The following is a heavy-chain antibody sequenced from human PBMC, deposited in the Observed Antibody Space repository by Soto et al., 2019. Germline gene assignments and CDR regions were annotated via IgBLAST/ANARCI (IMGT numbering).Heavy chain of an antibody. CDR1: GFTFSNYG. CDR3: EGRDDPFHV. Sequence: QVQLVESGGGVVQPGTSLRLSCVASGFTFSNYGIHWVRQAPGRGLEWVAVTWHDGSQKYLTDSVRGRFTISRDNSKNTVYLHMNSLRVEDTAVYYCEGRDDPFHVWGRGTMVTVSS. V-gene: IGHV3-33*01. J-gene: IGHJ3*01. CDR2: TWHDGSQK.